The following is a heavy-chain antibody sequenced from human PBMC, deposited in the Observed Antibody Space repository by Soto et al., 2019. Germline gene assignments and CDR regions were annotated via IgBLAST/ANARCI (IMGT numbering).Heavy chain of an antibody. CDR2: IYYSGST. J-gene: IGHJ1*01. CDR3: ARSNSIAVAGPVLAEYFQH. D-gene: IGHD6-19*01. Sequence: QLQLQESGPGLVKPSETLSLTCTVSGGSISSSSYYWGWIRQPPGKGLEWIGSIYYSGSTYYNPSLKGRVTISVDTSKNQFSLKLSSVTGADTAVYYCARSNSIAVAGPVLAEYFQHWGQGTLVTVSS. V-gene: IGHV4-39*01. CDR1: GGSISSSSYY.